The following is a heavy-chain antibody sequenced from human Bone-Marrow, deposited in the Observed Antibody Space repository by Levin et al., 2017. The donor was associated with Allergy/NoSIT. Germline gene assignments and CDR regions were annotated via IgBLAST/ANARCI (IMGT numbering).Heavy chain of an antibody. D-gene: IGHD5-24*01. CDR2: IYNSGST. V-gene: IGHV4-59*11. Sequence: SETLSLTCSVSGVSISDHYRSWIRQPPGKALEWIGYIYNSGSTNYNPSLKSRVTISADTSKNEFSLDLTSVTAADTALYFCVTGRGWLIDCWGQGTLVTVSS. CDR1: GVSISDHY. CDR3: VTGRGWLIDC. J-gene: IGHJ4*02.